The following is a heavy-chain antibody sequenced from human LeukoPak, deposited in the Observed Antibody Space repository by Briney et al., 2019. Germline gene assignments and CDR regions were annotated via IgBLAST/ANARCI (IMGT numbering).Heavy chain of an antibody. J-gene: IGHJ4*02. CDR3: AKGPVVAATNDY. CDR1: GVTLSTYA. D-gene: IGHD2-15*01. CDR2: ISSSGSGDNT. Sequence: GGSLRLSCAASGVTLSTYAMSWARQAPGKGLEWVSGISSSGSGDNTYYADSVKGRFTISRDSSKNTLFLHMNTLRAEDTAIYYCAKGPVVAATNDYWGQGTLVTVSS. V-gene: IGHV3-23*01.